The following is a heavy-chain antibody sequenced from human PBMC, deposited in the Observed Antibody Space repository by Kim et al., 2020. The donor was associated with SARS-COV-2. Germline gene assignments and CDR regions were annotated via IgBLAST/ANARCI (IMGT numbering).Heavy chain of an antibody. D-gene: IGHD6-19*01. CDR3: AKVKGEQWLFFDY. CDR1: GFTFSSYA. CDR2: ISVRGGSI. V-gene: IGHV3-23*01. J-gene: IGHJ4*02. Sequence: GGSLRLSCAASGFTFSSYAMSWVRQAPGKGLEWVSGISVRGGSIYDADSVKGRFTISRDNSKNTVYLQMNSLRAEDTAVYYCAKVKGEQWLFFDYWGQGT.